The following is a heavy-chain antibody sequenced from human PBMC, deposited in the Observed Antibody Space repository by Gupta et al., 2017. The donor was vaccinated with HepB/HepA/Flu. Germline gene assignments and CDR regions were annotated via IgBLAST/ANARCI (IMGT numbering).Heavy chain of an antibody. V-gene: IGHV3-7*01. CDR2: KNQDGRDK. Sequence: QLVDSGGDLIQQGGSLRLSCVDYEFTFSNSWMGGVRRAPGKGLKLLANKNQDGRDKRYVNAAKGRFTTSRDNDRKSLYLQMSGQRADDPAVYYCAIGEIVMEAAVRSHFGMDVWGQGTTVTVS. J-gene: IGHJ6*02. D-gene: IGHD2-21*02. CDR3: AIGEIVMEAAVRSHFGMDV. CDR1: EFTFSNSW.